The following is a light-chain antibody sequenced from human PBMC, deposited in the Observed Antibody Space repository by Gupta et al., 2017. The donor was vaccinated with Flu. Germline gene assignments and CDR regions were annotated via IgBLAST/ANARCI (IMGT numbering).Light chain of an antibody. J-gene: IGKJ4*01. CDR2: GAS. V-gene: IGKV3-15*01. Sequence: EIVMTQSPDTLSVSAGDRATLSCRASQSVSSNLAWYQQIPGQAPRLLIYGASTRATGIPGRFSGSGSGTEFTLTISSLQSEDFGVYYCQQYNNWPPLTFGGGTKVEIK. CDR1: QSVSSN. CDR3: QQYNNWPPLT.